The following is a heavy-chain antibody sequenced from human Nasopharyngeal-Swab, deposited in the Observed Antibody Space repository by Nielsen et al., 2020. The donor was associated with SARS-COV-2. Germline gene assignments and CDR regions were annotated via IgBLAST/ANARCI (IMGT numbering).Heavy chain of an antibody. V-gene: IGHV4-34*01. CDR1: GWSFSGYY. Sequence: SETLSLTCGVYGWSFSGYYWNWIRQPPGKGLEWSGEINHSGSTYYSPFLKSRVTISVDTSNNQFSLRLSSVTAADTAVYYCARGSYSASSDGEKYYYHGMDVWGQGTTVTVSS. D-gene: IGHD6-6*01. CDR2: INHSGST. CDR3: ARGSYSASSDGEKYYYHGMDV. J-gene: IGHJ6*02.